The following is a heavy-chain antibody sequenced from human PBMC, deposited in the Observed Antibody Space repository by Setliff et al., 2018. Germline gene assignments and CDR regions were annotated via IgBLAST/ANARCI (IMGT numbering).Heavy chain of an antibody. D-gene: IGHD3-10*01. CDR2: IYHSGST. V-gene: IGHV4-38-2*01. Sequence: NPSETLSLTCAVSGYSISSGYYWGWIRQPPGKGLEWIGSIYHSGSTYYNPSLKSRVTISVDTSKNQFSLKLSSVTAADTAVYYCARHALEYGSGSYKDGMDVWGQGTTVTVSS. CDR1: GYSISSGYY. J-gene: IGHJ6*02. CDR3: ARHALEYGSGSYKDGMDV.